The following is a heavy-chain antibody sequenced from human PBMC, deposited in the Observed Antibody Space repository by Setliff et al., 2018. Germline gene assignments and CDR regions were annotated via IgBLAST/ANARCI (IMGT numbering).Heavy chain of an antibody. V-gene: IGHV1-8*02. J-gene: IGHJ4*02. CDR3: ARAQSWSGGPYYFDN. D-gene: IGHD3-3*01. CDR2: MNPNSGNT. Sequence: ASVKVSCKASGYTFTSYDLNWVRQATGQGLEWMGWMNPNSGNTGYAQKFQGRVTMTRNTSISTAYMDLSSLRFEDTAVYYCARAQSWSGGPYYFDNWGQGTLVTVSS. CDR1: GYTFTSYD.